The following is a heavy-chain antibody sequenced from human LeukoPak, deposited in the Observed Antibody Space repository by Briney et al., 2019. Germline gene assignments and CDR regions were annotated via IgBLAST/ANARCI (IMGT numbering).Heavy chain of an antibody. CDR2: ISGYNGNT. CDR1: GYTFSNYG. J-gene: IGHJ4*02. CDR3: AGTCSGSSCYVIY. Sequence: ASVKVSCKASGYTFSNYGITWVRQAPGQGLEWMGWISGYNGNTNYAQKFQGRVTMTTETSTSTAYMELRSLRSDDTAVYYCAGTCSGSSCYVIYWGQGTLLTVSS. D-gene: IGHD2-2*01. V-gene: IGHV1-18*01.